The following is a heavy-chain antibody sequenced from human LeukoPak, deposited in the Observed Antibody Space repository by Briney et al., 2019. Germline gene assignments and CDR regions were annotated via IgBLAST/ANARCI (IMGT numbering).Heavy chain of an antibody. CDR2: ISSSSSTI. CDR1: GFTFSSYS. Sequence: PGGSLRLSCAASGFTFSSYSMNWVRQAPGKRLEWVSYISSSSSTIYYADSVKGRFTISRDNAKNSLYLQMNSLRDEDTAVYYWARGAGYSGSWLYWGQGTLVTVSS. D-gene: IGHD6-13*01. CDR3: ARGAGYSGSWLY. J-gene: IGHJ4*02. V-gene: IGHV3-48*02.